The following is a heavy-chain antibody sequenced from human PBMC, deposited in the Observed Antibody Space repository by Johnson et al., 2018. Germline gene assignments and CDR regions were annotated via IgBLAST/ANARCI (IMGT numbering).Heavy chain of an antibody. CDR1: GGSTSLYY. J-gene: IGHJ6*02. Sequence: QVQLQESGPGLVKPSETXSLTCIVSGGSTSLYYWNWIRQPPGKGLEWIGHIYYSGSADYNPSMKSRVTLSVDTSKNQFSPSLSSVPAADTAIYFCARGTYGSSWGRMDVWGQGTTVIVSS. CDR3: ARGTYGSSWGRMDV. V-gene: IGHV4-59*01. D-gene: IGHD6-13*01. CDR2: IYYSGSA.